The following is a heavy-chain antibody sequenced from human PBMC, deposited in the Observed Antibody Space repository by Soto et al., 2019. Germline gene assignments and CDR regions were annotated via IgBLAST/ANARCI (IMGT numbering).Heavy chain of an antibody. CDR3: ARDKRDSFGELLYWFDP. CDR2: IIPIFGTA. D-gene: IGHD3-10*01. V-gene: IGHV1-69*01. J-gene: IGHJ5*02. Sequence: QVQLVQSGAEVKKPGSSVKVSCKASGGTFSSYAISWVRQAPGQGLEWMGGIIPIFGTANYAQKFQGRVTITADESTSTAYMELSSLRSEDTAVYYCARDKRDSFGELLYWFDPWGQGTLVTVSS. CDR1: GGTFSSYA.